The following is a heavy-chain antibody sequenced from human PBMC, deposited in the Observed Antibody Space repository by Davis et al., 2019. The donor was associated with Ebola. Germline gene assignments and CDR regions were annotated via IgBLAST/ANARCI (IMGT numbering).Heavy chain of an antibody. CDR2: INPSGGST. CDR3: ARVSSHGDPDY. D-gene: IGHD4-17*01. Sequence: ASVKVSCKASGGTFSSYAISWVRQAPGQGLEWMGIINPSGGSTSYAQKFQGRVTMTRDTSTSTVYMELSSLRSEDTAVYYCARVSSHGDPDYWGQGTLVTVSS. CDR1: GGTFSSYA. V-gene: IGHV1-46*01. J-gene: IGHJ4*02.